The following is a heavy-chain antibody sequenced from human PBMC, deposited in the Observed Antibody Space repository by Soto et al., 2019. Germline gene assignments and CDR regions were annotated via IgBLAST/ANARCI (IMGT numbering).Heavy chain of an antibody. CDR3: ARPNMWYGKILQ. CDR1: GASMSGNY. CDR2: MFYSGTT. J-gene: IGHJ1*01. D-gene: IGHD2-15*01. Sequence: SETLSLTCTVAGASMSGNYWTWVRQPPGKGLEWIGNMFYSGTTNYNPSLRSRVTMSLDTSVNQFSLRLSSVNAAHTAVYYCARPNMWYGKILQWGRGTLVTVSS. V-gene: IGHV4-59*01.